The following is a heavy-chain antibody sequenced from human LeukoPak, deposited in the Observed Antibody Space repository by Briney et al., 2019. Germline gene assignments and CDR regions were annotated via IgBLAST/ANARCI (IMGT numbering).Heavy chain of an antibody. CDR1: GGTFSSYA. D-gene: IGHD3-22*01. V-gene: IGHV1-69*13. CDR2: IIPIFGTA. Sequence: GASVKVSCKASGGTFSSYAISWVRQAPGQGLEWMGGIIPIFGTANYAQKFQGRVTITADESTSTAYMELSSLRSEDTAVYYCARGDYDSSGHYFDYWGLGTLVTVSS. J-gene: IGHJ4*02. CDR3: ARGDYDSSGHYFDY.